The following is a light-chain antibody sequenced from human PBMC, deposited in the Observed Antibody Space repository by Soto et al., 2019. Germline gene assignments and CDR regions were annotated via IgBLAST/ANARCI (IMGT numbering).Light chain of an antibody. CDR3: SSFTDGNNLV. CDR1: SSDIGGYNS. CDR2: DVT. V-gene: IGLV2-8*01. Sequence: QSALTQSPSASGSPGQSVTISCTGTSSDIGGYNSVSWYQQHPGKAPKVMIYDVTKRPSGVPDRFSGSKSGNTASLTVSALQAEDEADSYCSSFTDGNNLVFGTATKLTVL. J-gene: IGLJ1*01.